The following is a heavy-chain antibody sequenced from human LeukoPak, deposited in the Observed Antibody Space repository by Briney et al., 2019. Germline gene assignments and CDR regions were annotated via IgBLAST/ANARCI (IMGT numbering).Heavy chain of an antibody. J-gene: IGHJ3*02. V-gene: IGHV4-59*08. CDR2: IYYSGST. D-gene: IGHD6-13*01. Sequence: SETLSLTCTVSGGSISSYYWSWIRQPPGKGLGWIGYIYYSGSTNYNPSLKSRVTISVDTSKNQFSLKLSSVTAADTAVYYCARRAVQYSSSWYPKYAFDIWGQGTMVTVSS. CDR1: GGSISSYY. CDR3: ARRAVQYSSSWYPKYAFDI.